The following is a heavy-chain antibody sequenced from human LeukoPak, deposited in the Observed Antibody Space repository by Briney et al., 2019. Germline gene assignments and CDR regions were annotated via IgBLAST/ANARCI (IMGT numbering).Heavy chain of an antibody. V-gene: IGHV4-39*07. D-gene: IGHD4-17*01. CDR2: IYYSGTT. CDR1: GGLISISTYY. J-gene: IGHJ6*03. CDR3: GAGETNYMDV. Sequence: SETLSLTCTVSGGLISISTYYWGWIRQPPGKGLEWIGGIYYSGTTHYNPSLKSRVTIAVDTSKNQFSLKLISVTAADTAVYYCGAGETNYMDVWGKGTTVTVSS.